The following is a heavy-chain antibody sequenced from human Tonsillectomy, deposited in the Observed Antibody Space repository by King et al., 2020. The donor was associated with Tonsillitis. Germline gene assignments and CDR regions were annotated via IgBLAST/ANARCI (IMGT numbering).Heavy chain of an antibody. CDR1: GYTFTSYD. Sequence: VQLVESGAEVKKPGASVKVSCKASGYTFTSYDINWVRQAPGQGLEWMGWMNPNSGNTGCAQKFHGRVTMTRNTSISTAYMELSSLTSEDTAVYYCARTTHSYDSGGYAYWGQEPWSPSPQ. V-gene: IGHV1-8*01. CDR2: MNPNSGNT. CDR3: ARTTHSYDSGGYAY. J-gene: IGHJ4*01. D-gene: IGHD3-22*01.